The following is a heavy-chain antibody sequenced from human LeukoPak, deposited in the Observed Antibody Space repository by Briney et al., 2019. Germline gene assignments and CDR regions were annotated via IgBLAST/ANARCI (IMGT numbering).Heavy chain of an antibody. CDR1: GYTFTSYY. Sequence: ASVKVSCKASGYTFTSYYMHWVRQAPGQGLEWMGIINPSGGSTSYAQKFQGRVTMTRDMSTSTVYMELSSLRSEDTAVYYCARATPGDLGELSTIDYWGQGTLVTVSS. J-gene: IGHJ4*02. CDR2: INPSGGST. CDR3: ARATPGDLGELSTIDY. D-gene: IGHD3-16*02. V-gene: IGHV1-46*01.